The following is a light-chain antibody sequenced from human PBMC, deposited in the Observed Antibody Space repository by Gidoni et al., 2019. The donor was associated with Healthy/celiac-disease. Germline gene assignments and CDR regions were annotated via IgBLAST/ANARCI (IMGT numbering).Light chain of an antibody. J-gene: IGKJ2*01. CDR2: WAS. Sequence: DIVMPQSQDSLPVSLGERATINCKSSQSVLYSSNNKNYLAWYQQKPGQPPKLLIYWASTRESGVPDRFSGSGSGTDFTLTISSLQAEDVAVYYCQQYYSTPYTFGQGTKLEIK. CDR1: QSVLYSSNNKNY. CDR3: QQYYSTPYT. V-gene: IGKV4-1*01.